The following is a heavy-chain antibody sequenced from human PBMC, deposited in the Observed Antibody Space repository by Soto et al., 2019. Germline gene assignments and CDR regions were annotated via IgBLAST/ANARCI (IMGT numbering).Heavy chain of an antibody. CDR3: ASSSLGYCSGGSCDY. Sequence: SETLSLTCTVSGGSISSYYWSWIRQPPGKGLEWIGYIYYSGSTNYNPSLKSRVTISVDTSKNQFSLKLSSVTAADTAVYYCASSSLGYCSGGSCDYWGQGTLVTVSS. J-gene: IGHJ4*02. D-gene: IGHD2-15*01. CDR1: GGSISSYY. V-gene: IGHV4-59*01. CDR2: IYYSGST.